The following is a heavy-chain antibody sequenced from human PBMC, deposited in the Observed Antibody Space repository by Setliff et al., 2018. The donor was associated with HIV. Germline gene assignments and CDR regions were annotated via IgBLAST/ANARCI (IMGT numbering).Heavy chain of an antibody. D-gene: IGHD6-6*01. V-gene: IGHV1-46*01. CDR3: ARDPAPSSSASYFQH. Sequence: ASVKVSCKASGYSFTDYPLHWVRQVPGHGLEWMGWINPSSGSTTYAQKFQGGVTMTRDMSTSTVYMELSSLRSEDTAVYCCARDPAPSSSASYFQHWGQGTPVTVSS. J-gene: IGHJ1*01. CDR2: INPSSGST. CDR1: GYSFTDYP.